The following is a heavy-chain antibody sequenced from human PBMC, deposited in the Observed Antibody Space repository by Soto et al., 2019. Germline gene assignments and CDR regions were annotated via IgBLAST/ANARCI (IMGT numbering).Heavy chain of an antibody. CDR3: ARGTNAVGSEGAFEI. CDR1: GDTFRTYG. D-gene: IGHD2-8*01. Sequence: QVQLVQSGAEVKKPGSSVKVSCQVSGDTFRTYGITWVRQAPGQGLEWMGRVMPIFDRTDYSQKFQHRVSITADRSTNTAYMELTSLRSEDMAVYYCARGTNAVGSEGAFEIWGRGTMVTVSS. J-gene: IGHJ3*02. V-gene: IGHV1-69*04. CDR2: VMPIFDRT.